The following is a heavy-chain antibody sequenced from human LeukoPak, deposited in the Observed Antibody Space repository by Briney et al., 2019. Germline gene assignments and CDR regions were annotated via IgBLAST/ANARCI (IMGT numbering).Heavy chain of an antibody. D-gene: IGHD2-2*01. V-gene: IGHV1-2*02. Sequence: ASVKVSCKASGYTFTGYYMHWVRQAPGQGLEWMGWINPNSGGTNYAQKFQGRVTMTRDTSISTAYMELSSLRSEDTAVYYCARGIVVVPAAMGLSWFDPWGQGTLVTVSS. CDR3: ARGIVVVPAAMGLSWFDP. CDR2: INPNSGGT. CDR1: GYTFTGYY. J-gene: IGHJ5*02.